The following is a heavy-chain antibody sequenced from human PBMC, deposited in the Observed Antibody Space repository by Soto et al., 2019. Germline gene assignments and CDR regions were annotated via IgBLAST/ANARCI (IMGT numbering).Heavy chain of an antibody. Sequence: QITLKESGPTLVKPTQTLTLTCTFSGFSLTTRGVGVGWIRQPPGKALEYLALIYWDDDKRYSPSLQSRLSITKDTSKNQVVLTMTNVHPVDTATYYCAHIPNYYQYDWFDPWGQGTLVSVSS. J-gene: IGHJ5*02. CDR2: IYWDDDK. CDR3: AHIPNYYQYDWFDP. CDR1: GFSLTTRGVG. V-gene: IGHV2-5*02. D-gene: IGHD3-16*01.